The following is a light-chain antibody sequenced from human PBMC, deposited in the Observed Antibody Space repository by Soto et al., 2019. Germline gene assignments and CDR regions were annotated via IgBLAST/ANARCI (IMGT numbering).Light chain of an antibody. Sequence: EIVLTQSPGTLSLSPGERATLSCRASQSVTSNYLAWYQQKPGQAPRLLIYGASNRAAGTPARFSGSGSGTDFTLTIRSLEPEDFAVYYCQQRSNWPWAFGQGTKVDIK. J-gene: IGKJ1*01. V-gene: IGKV3-11*01. CDR3: QQRSNWPWA. CDR2: GAS. CDR1: QSVTSNY.